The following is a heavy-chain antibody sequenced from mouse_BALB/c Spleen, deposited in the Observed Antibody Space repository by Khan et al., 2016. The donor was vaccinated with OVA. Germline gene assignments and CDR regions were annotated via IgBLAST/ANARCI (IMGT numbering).Heavy chain of an antibody. V-gene: IGHV5-9-4*01. CDR3: AKLLRRPAWFAY. CDR1: GFTFSSYA. J-gene: IGHJ3*01. CDR2: ISSGGSYT. D-gene: IGHD1-1*01. Sequence: EVQLVESGGGLVKPGGSLKLSCAVSGFTFSSYAMSWVRQSPEKRLEWVAEISSGGSYTYYPDTVTGRITITRDNAKNTLYQEMSRLRSEATAIYCGAKLLRRPAWFAYWGQGTLVTVSA.